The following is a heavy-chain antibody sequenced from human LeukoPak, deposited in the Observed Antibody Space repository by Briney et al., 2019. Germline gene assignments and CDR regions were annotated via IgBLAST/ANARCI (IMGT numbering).Heavy chain of an antibody. Sequence: GGSLRLSCVASGFTFSSYAMSWVRQAPGKGLEWVSAISASGGSTYYADSVKGRFTISRDNSKNTLYLQMNSLRGEDTAVYYCAKHTAVAGTSPYFDYWGQGTLVTVSS. D-gene: IGHD6-19*01. CDR2: ISASGGST. V-gene: IGHV3-23*01. CDR1: GFTFSSYA. CDR3: AKHTAVAGTSPYFDY. J-gene: IGHJ4*02.